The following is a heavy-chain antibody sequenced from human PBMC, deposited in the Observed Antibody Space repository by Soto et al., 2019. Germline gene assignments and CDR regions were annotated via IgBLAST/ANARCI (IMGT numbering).Heavy chain of an antibody. D-gene: IGHD4-17*01. V-gene: IGHV4-30-4*01. CDR1: GGSISSGDYY. CDR3: ARYGDRHYYYYYGMDV. Sequence: QVQLQESGPGLVKPSQTLSLTCTVSGGSISSGDYYWSWIRQPPGKGLEWIGYIYYSGSTYYNPSLKSRVTISVDTSKNQFSLKLSSVTAADTAVYYCARYGDRHYYYYYGMDVWGQGTTVTVSS. J-gene: IGHJ6*02. CDR2: IYYSGST.